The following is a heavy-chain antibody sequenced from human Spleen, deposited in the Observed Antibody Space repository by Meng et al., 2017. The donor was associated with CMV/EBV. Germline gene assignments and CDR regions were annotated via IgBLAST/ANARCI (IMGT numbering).Heavy chain of an antibody. CDR1: GNTVRSYI. V-gene: IGHV1-69*10. D-gene: IGHD6-6*01. Sequence: SVKVSCKASGNTVRSYIISWVRQAPGQGLEWVGGITPILGIENYAQKFQGRVTMTRDTSTSTVYMELSNLSSEDTAVYYCARGAEYTSSFDYWGRGTLVTVSS. CDR3: ARGAEYTSSFDY. J-gene: IGHJ4*02. CDR2: ITPILGIE.